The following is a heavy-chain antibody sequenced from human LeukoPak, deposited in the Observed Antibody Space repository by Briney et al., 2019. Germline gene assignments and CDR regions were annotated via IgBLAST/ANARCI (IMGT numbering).Heavy chain of an antibody. D-gene: IGHD3-10*01. CDR2: IFTTGTS. Sequence: PSETLSLTCTVSGGSISDYYWTWIRQPPGKGLEWIGYIFTTGTSDYNPSLKSRVAISVDTSKNQSALKLRSVTAADTAVYYCASASQFGTFDSWGQGTLVVVSS. V-gene: IGHV4-4*09. J-gene: IGHJ4*02. CDR3: ASASQFGTFDS. CDR1: GGSISDYY.